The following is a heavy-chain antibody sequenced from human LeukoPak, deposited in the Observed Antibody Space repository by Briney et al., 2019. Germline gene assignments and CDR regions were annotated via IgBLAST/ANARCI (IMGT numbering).Heavy chain of an antibody. CDR2: ISGDGSST. J-gene: IGHJ6*03. Sequence: PGGSLRLSCAASGFTFDDYAMHWVRQAPGKGLEWVSLISGDGSSTYYADSVKGRFTISRDNSKNSLYLQMNSLRTEDTALYYCAKCPHYYYYYYMDVWGKGTTVTVSS. V-gene: IGHV3-43*02. CDR3: AKCPHYYYYYYMDV. CDR1: GFTFDDYA.